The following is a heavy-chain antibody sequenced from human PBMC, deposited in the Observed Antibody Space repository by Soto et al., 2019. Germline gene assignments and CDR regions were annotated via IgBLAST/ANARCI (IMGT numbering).Heavy chain of an antibody. J-gene: IGHJ6*02. CDR2: ISNDGSNK. CDR3: ARDGRGQWPAAGGMDV. Sequence: QVQLVESGGGVVQPGRSLRLSCAASRFTFSTYGMHWVRQAPGKGLEWVAVISNDGSNKYYADSVKGRFSIYRDNSQNTLKLKMNSLTIEDTAVYYCARDGRGQWPAAGGMDVWGQGTTVTVSS. V-gene: IGHV3-30-3*01. D-gene: IGHD6-19*01. CDR1: RFTFSTYG.